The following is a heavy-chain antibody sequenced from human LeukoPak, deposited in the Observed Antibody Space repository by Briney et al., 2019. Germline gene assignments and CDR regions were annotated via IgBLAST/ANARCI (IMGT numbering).Heavy chain of an antibody. V-gene: IGHV1-69*05. CDR3: ARENVMVQGAILYYFDY. Sequence: SVKVSCKASGGTFSSYTISWVRQAPGQGLEWMGGIIPIFGTANYAQKFQGRVTITTDESTSTAYMELSSLRSEDTAVYYCARENVMVQGAILYYFDYWGQGTLVTVSS. D-gene: IGHD3-10*01. J-gene: IGHJ4*02. CDR1: GGTFSSYT. CDR2: IIPIFGTA.